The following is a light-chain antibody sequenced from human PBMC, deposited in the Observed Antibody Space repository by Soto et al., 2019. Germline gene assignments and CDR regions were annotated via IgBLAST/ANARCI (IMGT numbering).Light chain of an antibody. CDR2: GAS. J-gene: IGKJ1*01. V-gene: IGKV1-6*01. Sequence: AIQMTQSPSSLSASVGDRVTITCRASQGIRNELGWYQQRPGKAPKVLIYGASTLQSGVPSRFSGSGSGTDFTLTISSLQPEDFVIYYCLQDYTYPRTFGQGTKVEIK. CDR1: QGIRNE. CDR3: LQDYTYPRT.